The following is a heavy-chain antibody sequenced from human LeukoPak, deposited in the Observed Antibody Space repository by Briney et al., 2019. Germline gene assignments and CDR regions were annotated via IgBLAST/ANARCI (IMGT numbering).Heavy chain of an antibody. CDR1: GGSMSNYY. CDR3: ARHGNWDPFDY. CDR2: IYYSGST. D-gene: IGHD7-27*01. Sequence: SETLSLTCTVSGGSMSNYYWSWIRQPPGKGLEWIGYIYYSGSTHYNPSLKSRVTISVDTSNNQFSLKMNSVTAADTGVYYCARHGNWDPFDYWGQGILVTVSS. V-gene: IGHV4-59*08. J-gene: IGHJ4*02.